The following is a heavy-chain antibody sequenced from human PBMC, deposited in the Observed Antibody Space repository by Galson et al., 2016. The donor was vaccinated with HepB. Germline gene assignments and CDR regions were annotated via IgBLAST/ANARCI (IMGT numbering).Heavy chain of an antibody. CDR2: IYPGDSDT. V-gene: IGHV5-51*01. CDR3: ARPASGHSSSLDY. J-gene: IGHJ4*02. CDR1: GYSYTNYW. Sequence: QSGAEVKKPGESLKISCKSSGYSYTNYWIAWVRQMPGKGLEWMGIIYPGDSDTRYSPSFQGQVTISADKSINTAYLQWSSLKAPDTAVYYCARPASGHSSSLDYWGQGTLVTVSS. D-gene: IGHD6-13*01.